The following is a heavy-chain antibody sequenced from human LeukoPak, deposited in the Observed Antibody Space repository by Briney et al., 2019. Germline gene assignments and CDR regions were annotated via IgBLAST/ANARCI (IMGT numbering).Heavy chain of an antibody. CDR1: GFIFSTYA. CDR2: ISSSSSYI. Sequence: PGGSLRLSCAASGFIFSTYAMTWLRQAPGKGLEWVSSISSSSSYIYYADSVKGRFTISRDNYKNTLYLQMNSLRVEDTAVYYCAKDHLLTTYGGYLGGLDPWGQGTLVIVSS. V-gene: IGHV3-21*04. J-gene: IGHJ5*02. D-gene: IGHD5-12*01. CDR3: AKDHLLTTYGGYLGGLDP.